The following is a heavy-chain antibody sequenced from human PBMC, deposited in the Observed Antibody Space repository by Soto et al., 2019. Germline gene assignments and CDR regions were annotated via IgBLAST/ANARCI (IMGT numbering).Heavy chain of an antibody. D-gene: IGHD4-17*01. J-gene: IGHJ6*02. CDR1: GYTFTSYD. Sequence: ASVKVSFKASGYTFTSYDINWVRQATGQGLEWMGWMNPNSGNTGYAQKFQGRVTMTRNTSISTAYMELSSLRSEDTAVYYCASGTTVVTPNYYYGMDVWGQGTTVTVSS. CDR3: ASGTTVVTPNYYYGMDV. V-gene: IGHV1-8*01. CDR2: MNPNSGNT.